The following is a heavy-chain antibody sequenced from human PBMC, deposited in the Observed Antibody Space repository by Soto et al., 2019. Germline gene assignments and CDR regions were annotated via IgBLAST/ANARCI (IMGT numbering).Heavy chain of an antibody. V-gene: IGHV5-10-1*01. D-gene: IGHD2-21*02. J-gene: IGHJ4*02. CDR1: GYSFTIYC. CDR2: IDPSDSYT. Sequence: GESLKISCNGSGYSFTIYCISLVRQMPGKGLGWMGRIDPSDSYTNYSPSFQGHVTISADKSISTAYLQWSSLKASDTAMYYCASAYCGGDCYPHYWGQGTLVTVSS. CDR3: ASAYCGGDCYPHY.